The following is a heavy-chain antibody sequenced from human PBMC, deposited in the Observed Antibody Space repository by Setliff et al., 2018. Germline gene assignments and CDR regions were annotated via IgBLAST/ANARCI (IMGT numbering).Heavy chain of an antibody. V-gene: IGHV1-69*10. J-gene: IGHJ6*03. D-gene: IGHD4-17*01. CDR2: IIPVLGMT. CDR3: ARGPSPTVTPSRLIYFYHMDV. Sequence: SVKVSCKASGDPFNAYGVSWGRQAPGQGLEWMGAIIPVLGMTDYAQKFQGRLTITADQSTTTVYMELSSLRFDDTALYYCARGPSPTVTPSRLIYFYHMDVWGTGTTVTVSS. CDR1: GDPFNAYG.